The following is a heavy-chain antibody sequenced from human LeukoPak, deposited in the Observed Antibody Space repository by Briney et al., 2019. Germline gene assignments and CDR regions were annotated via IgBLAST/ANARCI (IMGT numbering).Heavy chain of an antibody. V-gene: IGHV1-8*01. CDR2: MNPNSGNT. Sequence: ASVKVSCKASGYTFTSYDINWVRQATGQGLEGMGWMNPNSGNTHYAHKFQGRVTMTRNTFISTAYMELSCLRSEDTAVYYCARGPDPVVAATIGYYYYYMDVWGKGTTVTVSS. CDR3: ARGPDPVVAATIGYYYYYMDV. D-gene: IGHD2-15*01. J-gene: IGHJ6*03. CDR1: GYTFTSYD.